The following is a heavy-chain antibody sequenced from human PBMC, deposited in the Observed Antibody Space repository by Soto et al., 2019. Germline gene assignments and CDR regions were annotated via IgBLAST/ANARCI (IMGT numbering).Heavy chain of an antibody. Sequence: SETLSLTCTVSGGSISSYYWSWIRQPPGKGLEWIGYIYYSGSTNYNPSLKSRVTISVDTSKNQFSLKLSSVTAADTAVYYCARRTRYYDSSGYFNWFDPWGQGTLVTVSS. V-gene: IGHV4-59*08. CDR2: IYYSGST. CDR1: GGSISSYY. J-gene: IGHJ5*02. CDR3: ARRTRYYDSSGYFNWFDP. D-gene: IGHD3-22*01.